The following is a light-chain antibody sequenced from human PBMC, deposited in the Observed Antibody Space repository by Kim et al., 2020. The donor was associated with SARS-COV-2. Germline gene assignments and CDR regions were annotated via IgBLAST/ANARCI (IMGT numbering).Light chain of an antibody. CDR2: GAS. Sequence: EIVLTQSPGTVSLSPGERATLSCRASQSVSGSHLAWYQQKPGQAPRLLVYGASHRAIGIPRRFSGSGSGTDFTLTISGLAPEDFAVYYCQQYGDSLWTFGQGTKVDIK. J-gene: IGKJ1*01. CDR3: QQYGDSLWT. V-gene: IGKV3-20*01. CDR1: QSVSGSH.